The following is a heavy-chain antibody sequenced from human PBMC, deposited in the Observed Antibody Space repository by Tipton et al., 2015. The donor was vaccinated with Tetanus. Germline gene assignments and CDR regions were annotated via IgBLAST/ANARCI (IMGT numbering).Heavy chain of an antibody. D-gene: IGHD2-21*01. J-gene: IGHJ6*02. V-gene: IGHV1-2*02. CDR3: ARDKGDYIYYGMDV. Sequence: QMQLVQSGAEVKKPGASVKASCKASGYTFTGYYIYWVRQAPGQGLEWMGWIDPNSGGTVYAQKFQGRVTMTRDASISTAYMELRSLRSDDTAVYYCARDKGDYIYYGMDVWGPGTTVTVS. CDR2: IDPNSGGT. CDR1: GYTFTGYY.